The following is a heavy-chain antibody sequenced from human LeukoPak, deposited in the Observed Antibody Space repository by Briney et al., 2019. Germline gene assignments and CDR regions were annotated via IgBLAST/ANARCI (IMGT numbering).Heavy chain of an antibody. J-gene: IGHJ4*02. D-gene: IGHD1-26*01. CDR2: ISASRDIT. Sequence: PGGSLRLSCAASGFNYSSYTMNWVRQAPGMGLEWLSYISASRDITYYADSVKGRFTISRDNAKNSLYLQMNSLRAEDTAVYYCARDPGLSGSYAGYWGQGTLVTVSS. CDR1: GFNYSSYT. CDR3: ARDPGLSGSYAGY. V-gene: IGHV3-48*01.